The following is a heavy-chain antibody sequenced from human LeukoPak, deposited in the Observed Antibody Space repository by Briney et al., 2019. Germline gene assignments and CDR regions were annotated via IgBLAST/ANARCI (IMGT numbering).Heavy chain of an antibody. Sequence: GGSLRLSCAASGFTFSSYSMNWVRQAPGKGLEWVSSISSSSSYIYYADSVKGRFTIYRDNAKNSLYLQMNSLRAEDTAVYYCAAERNLAAAGTKYVDYWGQGTLVTVSS. D-gene: IGHD6-13*01. CDR1: GFTFSSYS. V-gene: IGHV3-21*01. J-gene: IGHJ4*02. CDR2: ISSSSSYI. CDR3: AAERNLAAAGTKYVDY.